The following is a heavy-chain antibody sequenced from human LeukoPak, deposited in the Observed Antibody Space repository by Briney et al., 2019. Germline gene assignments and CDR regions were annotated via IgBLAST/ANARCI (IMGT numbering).Heavy chain of an antibody. Sequence: PGGSLRLSCAASGFTISSYGMHWVRQAPGKGLEWVSVIYSGGSTYYADSVKGRFTISRDNSKNTLYLQMNSLRAEDTAVYYCARFRLSSWYFDYWGQGTLVTVSS. CDR3: ARFRLSSWYFDY. J-gene: IGHJ4*02. V-gene: IGHV3-NL1*01. CDR1: GFTISSYG. D-gene: IGHD6-13*01. CDR2: IYSGGST.